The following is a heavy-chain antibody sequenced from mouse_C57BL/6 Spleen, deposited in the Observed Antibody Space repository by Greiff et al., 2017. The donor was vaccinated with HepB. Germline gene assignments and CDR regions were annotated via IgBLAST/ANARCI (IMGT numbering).Heavy chain of an antibody. Sequence: QVHVKQPGAELVRPGSSVKLSCKASGYTFTSYWMDWVKQRPGQGLEWIGNIYPSDSETHYNQKFKDKAILTVDKSSSTAYMQLSSLTSEDSAVYYCASRTLFAYWGQGTLVTVSA. CDR3: ASRTLFAY. CDR2: IYPSDSET. J-gene: IGHJ3*01. V-gene: IGHV1-61*01. CDR1: GYTFTSYW.